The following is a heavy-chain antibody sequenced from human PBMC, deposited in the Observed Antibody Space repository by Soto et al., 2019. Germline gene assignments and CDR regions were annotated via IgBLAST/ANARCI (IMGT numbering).Heavy chain of an antibody. J-gene: IGHJ4*02. CDR3: ARINGGSPDF. V-gene: IGHV4-4*07. Sequence: PSETLSLTCTASGGSMNAHFWSWIRQSAGKGLEWIGHIYISGTTMYNPSLKSRVTMSVDPPKNQLSLKLTSVTAADTAVYYCARINGGSPDFWGQGTLVTVS. D-gene: IGHD2-15*01. CDR2: IYISGTT. CDR1: GGSMNAHF.